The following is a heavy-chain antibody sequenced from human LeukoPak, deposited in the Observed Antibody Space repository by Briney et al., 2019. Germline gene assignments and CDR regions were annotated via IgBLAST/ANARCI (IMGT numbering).Heavy chain of an antibody. J-gene: IGHJ4*02. Sequence: GGSLRLSCAASGFTFSSYAMSWVRQAPGKGLEWVSAISGSGGSTYYADSVKGRFTISRDNSKNTLYLQMNSLRAEDTAVYYCAKDGGWYSSGGGYFDYWGQETLVTVSS. CDR3: AKDGGWYSSGGGYFDY. CDR1: GFTFSSYA. CDR2: ISGSGGST. D-gene: IGHD6-19*01. V-gene: IGHV3-23*01.